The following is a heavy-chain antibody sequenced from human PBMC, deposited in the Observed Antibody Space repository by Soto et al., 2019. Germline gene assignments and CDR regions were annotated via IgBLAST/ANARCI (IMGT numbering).Heavy chain of an antibody. Sequence: QVQLVESGGGVVQPGRSLRLSCAASGFTFSNFGMHWGRQAPGKGLEWVAAISADGSDKYFSDSVKGRFTISRYNSKNTLFLQMNSLRVEDTAVYYCTKGSEVARQELDYWGQGTLVTVSS. D-gene: IGHD3-3*01. CDR1: GFTFSNFG. J-gene: IGHJ4*02. V-gene: IGHV3-30*18. CDR3: TKGSEVARQELDY. CDR2: ISADGSDK.